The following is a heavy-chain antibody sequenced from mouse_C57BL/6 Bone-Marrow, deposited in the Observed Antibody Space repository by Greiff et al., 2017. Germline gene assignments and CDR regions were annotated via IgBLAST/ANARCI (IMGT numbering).Heavy chain of an antibody. J-gene: IGHJ2*01. D-gene: IGHD2-3*01. CDR3: ARSGGLLRRNFDY. V-gene: IGHV5-17*01. CDR1: GFTFSDYG. Sequence: EVQLVESGGGLVKPGGSLKLSCAASGFTFSDYGMHWVRQAPEKGLEWVAYISSGSSTIYYADTVKGRFTISRDNAKNTLFLQMTSLRSEDTAMYYCARSGGLLRRNFDYWGQGTTLTVSS. CDR2: ISSGSSTI.